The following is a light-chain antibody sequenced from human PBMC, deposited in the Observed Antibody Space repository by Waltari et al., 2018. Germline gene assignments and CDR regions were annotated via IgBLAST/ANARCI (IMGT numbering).Light chain of an antibody. CDR1: QSISSW. CDR3: QQYPKT. Sequence: DIQMTQSPSTLSASVGDRVTSTCRASQSISSWLAWYQQKPGKAPKPLIYKASSLESGVPSRFSGSGSGTEFTLTISSLQPDDFATYYCQQYPKTFGQGTKVEIK. J-gene: IGKJ1*01. V-gene: IGKV1-5*03. CDR2: KAS.